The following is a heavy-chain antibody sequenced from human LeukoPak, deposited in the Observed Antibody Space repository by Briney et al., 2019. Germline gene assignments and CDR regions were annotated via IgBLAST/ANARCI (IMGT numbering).Heavy chain of an antibody. CDR3: AREDIVVVPAAPESSYYGMDV. CDR2: ISSSSSYI. V-gene: IGHV3-21*01. Sequence: PGGSLRLSCAASGFTFSSYSMNWVRQAPGKGLEWVSSISSSSSYIYYADSVKGRFTISRDNAKNSLYLQMNSLRAEDTPVYYCAREDIVVVPAAPESSYYGMDVWGQGTTVTVSS. D-gene: IGHD2-2*01. J-gene: IGHJ6*02. CDR1: GFTFSSYS.